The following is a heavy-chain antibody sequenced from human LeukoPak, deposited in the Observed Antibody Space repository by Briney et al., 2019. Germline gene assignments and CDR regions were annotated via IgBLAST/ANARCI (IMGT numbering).Heavy chain of an antibody. Sequence: SVKVSCKAPGGTFSSYAISWVRQAPGQGLEWMGGIIPIFGTANYAQKFQGRVTITADESTSTAYMELSSLRSEDTAVYYCARGKAVVVAPIYYYYYMDVWGKGTTVTVSS. CDR2: IIPIFGTA. V-gene: IGHV1-69*01. CDR3: ARGKAVVVAPIYYYYYMDV. J-gene: IGHJ6*03. D-gene: IGHD2-15*01. CDR1: GGTFSSYA.